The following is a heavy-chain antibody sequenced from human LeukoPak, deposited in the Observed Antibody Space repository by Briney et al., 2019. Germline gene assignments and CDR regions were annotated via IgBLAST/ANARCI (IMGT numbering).Heavy chain of an antibody. CDR2: IKQDGSEK. CDR1: GFTFSSYW. Sequence: GGSLRLSCAASGFTFSSYWMRWVRQAPGKGRGGVANIKQDGSEKYYVDSVKGRFTISRDNAKNSLYLQMNSLRAEDTAVYYCARVTNQWLAGYYCYGMDVWGKGTTVTVSS. CDR3: ARVTNQWLAGYYCYGMDV. J-gene: IGHJ6*04. V-gene: IGHV3-7*03. D-gene: IGHD6-19*01.